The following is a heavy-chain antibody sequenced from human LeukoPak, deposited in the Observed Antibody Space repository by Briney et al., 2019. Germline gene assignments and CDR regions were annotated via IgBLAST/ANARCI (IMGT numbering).Heavy chain of an antibody. CDR2: INHSGST. Sequence: KPSETLSLTCAVYGGPFSGYYWSWIRQPPGKGLEWIGEINHSGSTNYNPSLKSRVTISVDTSKNQFSLKLSSVTAADTAVYYCARGGNDIVVVPAAGGLYYFDYWGQGTLVTVSS. V-gene: IGHV4-34*01. CDR3: ARGGNDIVVVPAAGGLYYFDY. J-gene: IGHJ4*02. CDR1: GGPFSGYY. D-gene: IGHD2-2*01.